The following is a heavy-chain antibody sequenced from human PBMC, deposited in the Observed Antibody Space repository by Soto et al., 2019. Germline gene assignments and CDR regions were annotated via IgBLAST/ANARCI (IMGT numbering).Heavy chain of an antibody. J-gene: IGHJ2*01. CDR3: TRGSGKTGCYLDL. CDR2: IRSKVNNYAT. V-gene: IGHV3-73*02. CDR1: GFTFSGPA. D-gene: IGHD3-9*01. Sequence: EVQLVESGGGLVQPGGSLKLSCAASGFTFSGPAMHWVRQASGKGLERVGRIRSKVNNYATSYGASVNGRFTISSDDSKITAYLPLNSLKTEDRAVYYCTRGSGKTGCYLDLWGRVTLATVS.